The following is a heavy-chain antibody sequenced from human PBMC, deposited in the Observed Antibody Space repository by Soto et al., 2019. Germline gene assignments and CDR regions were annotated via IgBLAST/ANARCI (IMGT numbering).Heavy chain of an antibody. CDR1: GYTFTSYA. V-gene: IGHV1-3*01. CDR2: INAGNGNT. CDR3: ARESIMPWPFDY. D-gene: IGHD3-16*01. J-gene: IGHJ4*02. Sequence: ASVKVSCKASGYTFTSYAMHWVRQAPGQRLEWMGWINAGNGNTKYSQKFQGRVTITRDTSASTAYMELSSLRSEDTAVYYCARESIMPWPFDYWGQGTLVTVSS.